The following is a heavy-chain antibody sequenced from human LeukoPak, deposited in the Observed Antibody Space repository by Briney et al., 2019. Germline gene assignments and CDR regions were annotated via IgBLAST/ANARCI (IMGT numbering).Heavy chain of an antibody. CDR3: ARRAGAYSHPYDY. CDR1: GFTFSSYS. CDR2: ISGSSTFM. D-gene: IGHD4/OR15-4a*01. J-gene: IGHJ4*02. V-gene: IGHV3-21*04. Sequence: GGSLRLSCAASGFTFSSYSMNWVRQAPGKGLEWVSSISGSSTFMYYADSLKGRFTISRDNAKNSLYLQMNSLRAEDTAVYYCARRAGAYSHPYDYWGQGTLVTVSS.